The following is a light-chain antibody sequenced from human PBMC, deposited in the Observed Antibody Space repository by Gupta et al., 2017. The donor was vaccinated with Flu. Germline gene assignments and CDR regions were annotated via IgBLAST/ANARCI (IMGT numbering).Light chain of an antibody. CDR1: QSVSSY. Sequence: EIVFTQSPATLSLSPGERATLSCRDSQSVSSYLAWYQQKPGQAPRLIIYDASNSAIGIPDRFSGSGSEKDFTLTSSSRETEDFAVYYWQQRSNLITFGGGTKVEIK. CDR3: QQRSNLIT. J-gene: IGKJ4*01. CDR2: DAS. V-gene: IGKV3-11*01.